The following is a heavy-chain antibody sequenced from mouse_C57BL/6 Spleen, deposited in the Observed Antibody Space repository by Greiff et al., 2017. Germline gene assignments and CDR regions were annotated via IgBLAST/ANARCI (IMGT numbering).Heavy chain of an antibody. Sequence: DVKLVESEGGLVQPGSSLKLSCTASGFTFSDYYMAWVRQVPEKGLEWVANINYDGSSTYYLDSLKSRFIISRDNATNILYLQMSSLKSEDTATYYCARDDYYYGVAYWGQGTLVTVSA. CDR2: INYDGSST. CDR1: GFTFSDYY. CDR3: ARDDYYYGVAY. J-gene: IGHJ3*01. D-gene: IGHD1-1*01. V-gene: IGHV5-16*01.